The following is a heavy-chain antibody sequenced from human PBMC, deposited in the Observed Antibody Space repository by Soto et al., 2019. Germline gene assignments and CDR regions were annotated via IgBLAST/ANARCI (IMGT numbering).Heavy chain of an antibody. CDR3: ARGGHYDSSGYGYYFDY. V-gene: IGHV1-69*13. CDR1: GGTFSSYA. CDR2: IIPIFGTA. Sequence: SVKVSCKASGGTFSSYAISWVRQAPGQGLEWMGGIIPIFGTANYAQKFQGRVTITADESTSTAYMELSSLGSEDTAVYYCARGGHYDSSGYGYYFDYWGQGTLVTVSS. J-gene: IGHJ4*02. D-gene: IGHD3-22*01.